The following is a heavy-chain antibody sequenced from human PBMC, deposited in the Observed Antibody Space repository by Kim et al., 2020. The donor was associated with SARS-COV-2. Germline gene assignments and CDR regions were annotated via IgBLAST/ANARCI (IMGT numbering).Heavy chain of an antibody. D-gene: IGHD5-18*01. CDR2: ISYDGSNK. J-gene: IGHJ5*02. CDR1: GFTFSSYG. Sequence: GGSLRLSCAASGFTFSSYGMHWVRQAPGKGLEWVALISYDGSNKYYADSVKGRFTISRDNSKNTLFLQMSSLRAEDTAVYYCAKDDSSYGLWFDPWGQGTLVTVSS. V-gene: IGHV3-30*18. CDR3: AKDDSSYGLWFDP.